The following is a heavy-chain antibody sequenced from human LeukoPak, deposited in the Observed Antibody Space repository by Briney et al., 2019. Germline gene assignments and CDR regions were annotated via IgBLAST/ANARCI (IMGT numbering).Heavy chain of an antibody. CDR1: GFTFISYA. V-gene: IGHV3-23*01. CDR2: IGGTNGRT. J-gene: IGHJ4*02. D-gene: IGHD3-22*01. Sequence: GGSLRLSCAASGFTFISYAMSWVRQPSGMGLERVSAIGGTNGRTYYADSVKGRFTISRDNSKNTLYLQMNSLRDEDTAVYYCAKHYYDTSGTPRYFDYWGQGTLVTVSS. CDR3: AKHYYDTSGTPRYFDY.